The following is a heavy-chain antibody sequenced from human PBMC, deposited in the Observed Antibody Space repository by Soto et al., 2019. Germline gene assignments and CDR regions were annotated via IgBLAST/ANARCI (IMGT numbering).Heavy chain of an antibody. J-gene: IGHJ3*02. V-gene: IGHV4-59*01. CDR2: IYYSGST. CDR3: PSDFKDDFEI. Sequence: SETLSLPCPVSGGSITSYYWSWIRQPPGKVLEWIGYIYYSGSTNYNPSLKSRVTISVDTSKNQFSLKLSSVTASDTPVHYCPSDFKDDFEIWDKGTM. CDR1: GGSITSYY.